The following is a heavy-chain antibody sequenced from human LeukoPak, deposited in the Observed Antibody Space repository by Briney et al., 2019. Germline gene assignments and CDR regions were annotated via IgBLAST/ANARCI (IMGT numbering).Heavy chain of an antibody. V-gene: IGHV3-74*03. J-gene: IGHJ4*02. CDR1: GFTFSCYW. D-gene: IGHD3-16*01. CDR3: ARDVTLGNFDY. CDR2: INSDGSDT. Sequence: PGGSLRLSCAASGFTFSCYWMLWVRQAPGKGLVWVSRINSDGSDTTYADSVKGRFTISRDNAKNTLYLQMNSLRAEDTAVYYCARDVTLGNFDYWGQGILVIVSS.